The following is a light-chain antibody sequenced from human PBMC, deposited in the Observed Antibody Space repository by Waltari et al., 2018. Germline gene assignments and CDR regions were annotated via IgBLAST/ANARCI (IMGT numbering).Light chain of an antibody. Sequence: DVVMTQSPLSLPVTLGQPASISCKSSQSLVRSDGNTYLQWFQQSPGQSPMRLIFKVSTRDYGVPDRFSGVGSGTDFTLKISRVDAEDVGVYCCMQGTHWPYTFGQGTKLDIK. V-gene: IGKV2-30*02. J-gene: IGKJ2*01. CDR3: MQGTHWPYT. CDR1: QSLVRSDGNTY. CDR2: KVS.